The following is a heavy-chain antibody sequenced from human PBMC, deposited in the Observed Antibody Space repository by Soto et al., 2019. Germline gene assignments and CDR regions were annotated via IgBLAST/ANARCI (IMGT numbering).Heavy chain of an antibody. CDR3: ARGGYYDILTGYHDFFDF. CDR2: INHRGST. D-gene: IGHD3-9*01. Sequence: QVHLQQWGAGLLKPSQTLSLSCAVYGGSFSGYYWSWIRQPPGKGLEWIGEINHRGSTNYNPSLKSRVTISVDTSKNQFSLKLSSVTAADTAVYYFARGGYYDILTGYHDFFDFWGQGTLVTVSS. CDR1: GGSFSGYY. J-gene: IGHJ4*02. V-gene: IGHV4-34*01.